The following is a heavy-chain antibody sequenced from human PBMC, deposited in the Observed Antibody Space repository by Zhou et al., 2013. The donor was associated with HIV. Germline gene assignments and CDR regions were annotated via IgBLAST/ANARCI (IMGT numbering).Heavy chain of an antibody. V-gene: IGHV1-2*02. D-gene: IGHD4-17*01. CDR1: GYTFTGYY. CDR2: INPNSGGT. Sequence: QVQLVQSGAEVKKPGASVKVSCKASGYTFTGYYMHWVRQAPGQGLEWMGWINPNSGGTNYAQKFQGRVTMTRDTSISTAYMELSRLRSDDTAVYYCAKDQARSSESLLHDAFDIVGRRDNGPPSLQ. J-gene: IGHJ3*02. CDR3: AKDQARSSESLLHDAFDI.